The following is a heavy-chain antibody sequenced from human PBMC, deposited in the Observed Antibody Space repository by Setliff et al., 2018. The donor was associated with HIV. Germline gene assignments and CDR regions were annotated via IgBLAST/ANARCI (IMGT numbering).Heavy chain of an antibody. CDR3: AKDRAAGFDY. V-gene: IGHV3-30*02. CDR1: GFTFGSYG. J-gene: IGHJ4*02. Sequence: GGSLRLSCAASGFTFGSYGMHWVRQAPGKGLEWVAVIWYDGSNKYYADSVKGRFTISRDNSKDTLYLQMNSLRGEDTAVYYCAKDRAAGFDYWGQGTLVTVSS. CDR2: IWYDGSNK. D-gene: IGHD6-13*01.